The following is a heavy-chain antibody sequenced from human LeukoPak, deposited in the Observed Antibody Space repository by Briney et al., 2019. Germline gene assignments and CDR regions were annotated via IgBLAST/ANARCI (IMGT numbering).Heavy chain of an antibody. CDR3: ARALGYSGYDLRRYVWGSYRYLESAHAFDI. V-gene: IGHV3-66*01. Sequence: GGSLRLSCAASEFIVSINYMTWVRQAPGKGLEWVSLIYSRGDTKYADSVKGRFTISRDNSKNTLYLQMSSLRTEDTAVYYCARALGYSGYDLRRYVWGSYRYLESAHAFDIWGQGTMVTVSS. D-gene: IGHD3-16*02. J-gene: IGHJ3*02. CDR2: IYSRGDT. CDR1: EFIVSINY.